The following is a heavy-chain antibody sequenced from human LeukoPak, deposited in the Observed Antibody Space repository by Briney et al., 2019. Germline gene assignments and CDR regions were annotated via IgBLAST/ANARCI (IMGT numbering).Heavy chain of an antibody. J-gene: IGHJ4*02. CDR1: GFTFTSSA. V-gene: IGHV1-58*01. CDR2: IVVGSGNT. CDR3: AASPDYYDSSGYSYYFDY. Sequence: ASVKVSCKASGFTFTSSAVQWVRQARGQRPEWIGWIVVGSGNTNYAQKFQERVTITRDMSTSTAYMELSSLRSEDTAVYYYAASPDYYDSSGYSYYFDYWGQGTLVTVSS. D-gene: IGHD3-22*01.